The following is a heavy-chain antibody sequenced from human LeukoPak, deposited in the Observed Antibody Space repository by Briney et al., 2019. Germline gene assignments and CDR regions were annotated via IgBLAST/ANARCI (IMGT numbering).Heavy chain of an antibody. CDR2: ISSSGSTI. Sequence: KAGGSLRLSCAASEFTFSDYYMSWIRQAPGKGLEWISYISSSGSTIYYADSVKGRFTISRDNTKNSLYLQMNSLRAEDTAVYYCARYVRYFDWFNRDPLLWGQGTLVTVSS. CDR1: EFTFSDYY. V-gene: IGHV3-11*01. D-gene: IGHD3-9*01. CDR3: ARYVRYFDWFNRDPLL. J-gene: IGHJ1*01.